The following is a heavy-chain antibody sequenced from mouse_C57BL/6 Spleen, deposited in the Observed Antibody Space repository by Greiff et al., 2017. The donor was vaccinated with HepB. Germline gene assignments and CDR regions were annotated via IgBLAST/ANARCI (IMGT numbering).Heavy chain of an antibody. Sequence: QVQLQQPGAELVKPGASVKMSCKASGYTFTSYWITWVKQRPGQGLEWIGDIYPGSGSTNDNEKFKSKATLTVDTSSSTAYMQLSSLTSEDSAVYYCAVYYYGSSPWFAYWGQGTLVTVSA. V-gene: IGHV1-55*01. D-gene: IGHD1-1*01. CDR1: GYTFTSYW. J-gene: IGHJ3*01. CDR3: AVYYYGSSPWFAY. CDR2: IYPGSGST.